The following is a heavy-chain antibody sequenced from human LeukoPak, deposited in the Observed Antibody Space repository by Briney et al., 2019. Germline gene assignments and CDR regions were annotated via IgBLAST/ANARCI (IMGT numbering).Heavy chain of an antibody. CDR3: AGRNYDFWTDYYYMDV. J-gene: IGHJ6*03. CDR2: IYYSGST. D-gene: IGHD3/OR15-3a*01. Sequence: PSETLSLTCTVSGGSISSYYWSWIRQPPGKGLDWIGYIYYSGSTNYNPSLKSRVTISVDTSKNQFSLKLSSVTAADTAVYYCAGRNYDFWTDYYYMDVWGKGTTVTVSS. CDR1: GGSISSYY. V-gene: IGHV4-59*01.